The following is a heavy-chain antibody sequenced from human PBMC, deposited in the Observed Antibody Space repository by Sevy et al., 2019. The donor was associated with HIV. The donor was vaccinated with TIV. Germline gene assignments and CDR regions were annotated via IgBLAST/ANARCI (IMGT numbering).Heavy chain of an antibody. Sequence: ALRLSCAASGFTFGTYAMSWVRQAPGKGLEWVSGISWNSATRGYADSVKGRFTISRDNAKNSLYLQMNSLRTEDTALYYCAKDTSRVVAGTGYFDYWGQGTLVTVSS. CDR2: ISWNSATR. D-gene: IGHD6-19*01. V-gene: IGHV3-9*01. CDR1: GFTFGTYA. J-gene: IGHJ4*02. CDR3: AKDTSRVVAGTGYFDY.